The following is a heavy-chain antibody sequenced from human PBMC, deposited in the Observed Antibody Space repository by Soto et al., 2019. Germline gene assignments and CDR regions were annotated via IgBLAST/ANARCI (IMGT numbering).Heavy chain of an antibody. V-gene: IGHV1-69*13. D-gene: IGHD2-15*01. CDR2: IIPIFTRT. J-gene: IGHJ4*02. Sequence: SVKVSCKASGGTFSTSSFVWVRQGPGQGLEWMGGIIPIFTRTNFAQKFQGRVTFSADESTRTTYMELRSLTSEDAAIYYCARDVVRSTAGDSWGQGTLVTVSS. CDR1: GGTFSTSS. CDR3: ARDVVRSTAGDS.